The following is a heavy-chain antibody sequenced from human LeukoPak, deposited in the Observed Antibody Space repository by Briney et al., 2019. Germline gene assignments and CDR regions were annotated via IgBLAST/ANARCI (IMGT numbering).Heavy chain of an antibody. D-gene: IGHD3-16*02. Sequence: SVKVSCKASGGTFSSYAISWVRQAPGQGLEWMGRIIPIFGTANYAQKFQGRVTITTDESTSTANMELSSLRSEDTAVCYCARDSVYVWGSYRFDYWGQGTLVTVSS. V-gene: IGHV1-69*05. CDR3: ARDSVYVWGSYRFDY. J-gene: IGHJ4*02. CDR1: GGTFSSYA. CDR2: IIPIFGTA.